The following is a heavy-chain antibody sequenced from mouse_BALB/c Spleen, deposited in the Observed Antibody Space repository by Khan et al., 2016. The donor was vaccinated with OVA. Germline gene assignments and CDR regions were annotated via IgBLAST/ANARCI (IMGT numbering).Heavy chain of an antibody. CDR3: ARVGYYGSMVF. J-gene: IGHJ4*01. CDR1: GFTFTNYG. D-gene: IGHD1-1*01. CDR2: INTYTGEP. Sequence: QVQLQQSGPELKKPGETVQISCKASGFTFTNYGMNWVRQAPGKGLKWMGWINTYTGEPTFTDDLKGRFAFYLETSASTAYLQINSLKNEATATYFCARVGYYGSMVFWGQGTSVTVSS. V-gene: IGHV9-3-1*01.